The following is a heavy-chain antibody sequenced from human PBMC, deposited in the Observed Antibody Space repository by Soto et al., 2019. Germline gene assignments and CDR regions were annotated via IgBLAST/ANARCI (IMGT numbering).Heavy chain of an antibody. CDR1: GYKVSTWHNFTSYW. D-gene: IGHD6-19*01. J-gene: IGHJ6*01. V-gene: IGHV5-51*01. CDR3: ARTLGYSSGWYSWHYYYYGMDV. Sequence: GESLKISCMGSGYKVSTWHNFTSYWIAWVRQMPGKGLEWMGIIYPGDSDTRYSPSFQGQVTISADKSISTAYLQRSSLKASDTAMYYCARTLGYSSGWYSWHYYYYGMDVWGQGTTVTVSS. CDR2: IYPGDSDT.